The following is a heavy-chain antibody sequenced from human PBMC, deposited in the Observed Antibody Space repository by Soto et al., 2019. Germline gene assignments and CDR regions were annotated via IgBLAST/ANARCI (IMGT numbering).Heavy chain of an antibody. Sequence: SETLSLTCAVSCGSISSSNWWSWVRQPPGEGLEWIGVIYHSGSTNYNPSLKSRVTISVDKSKNQFSLKLSSVTAADTAVYYCARDRASSGWEYYYYGMDVWGQGTTVTVS. CDR3: ARDRASSGWEYYYYGMDV. J-gene: IGHJ6*02. D-gene: IGHD6-19*01. CDR1: CGSISSSNW. CDR2: IYHSGST. V-gene: IGHV4-4*02.